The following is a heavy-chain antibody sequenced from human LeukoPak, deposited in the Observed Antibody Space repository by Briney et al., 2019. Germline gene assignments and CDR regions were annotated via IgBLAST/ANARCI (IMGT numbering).Heavy chain of an antibody. CDR3: ARHRGYSSGWYDLDAFDI. D-gene: IGHD6-19*01. V-gene: IGHV4-59*08. Sequence: SETLSLTCTVSGGSISSYYWSWIRQPPGKGLEWIGYIYYSGSTNYNPSLKSRVTISVDTSKNQFSLKLSSVTAADTAVYYCARHRGYSSGWYDLDAFDIWGQGTMVIVSS. CDR2: IYYSGST. J-gene: IGHJ3*02. CDR1: GGSISSYY.